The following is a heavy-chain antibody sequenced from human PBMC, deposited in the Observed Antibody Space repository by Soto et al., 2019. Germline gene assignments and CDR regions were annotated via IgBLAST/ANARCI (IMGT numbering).Heavy chain of an antibody. CDR2: IYYSGST. CDR1: GGSISSYY. J-gene: IGHJ6*03. CDR3: ARTESSSTSATNRQYYYYMDV. Sequence: SETLSLTCTVSGGSISSYYWSWIRQPPGKGLEWIGYIYYSGSTNYNPSLKSRVTISVDTSKNQFSLKLSSVTAADTAVYYCARTESSSTSATNRQYYYYMDVWGKGTTVTVSS. D-gene: IGHD2-2*01. V-gene: IGHV4-59*08.